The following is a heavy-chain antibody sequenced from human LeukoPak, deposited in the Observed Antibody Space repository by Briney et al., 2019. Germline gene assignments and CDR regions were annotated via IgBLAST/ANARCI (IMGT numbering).Heavy chain of an antibody. D-gene: IGHD2-2*01. J-gene: IGHJ5*02. Sequence: GGSLRLSCAASGFTFSSYWMSWVRQAPGKGLEWVANIKQDGGEKYYVDSVRGRFTISRDNAKNSLYLQMNSLRAEDTAVYYCARDDCSSISCYHNWFDPWGQGTLVTVSS. CDR3: ARDDCSSISCYHNWFDP. CDR2: IKQDGGEK. V-gene: IGHV3-7*01. CDR1: GFTFSSYW.